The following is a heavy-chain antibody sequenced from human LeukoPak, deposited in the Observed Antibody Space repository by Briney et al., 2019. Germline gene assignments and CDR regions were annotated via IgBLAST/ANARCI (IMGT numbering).Heavy chain of an antibody. V-gene: IGHV4-39*07. CDR1: GGSISSSPYY. CDR3: ATLLWFGALLPYYFDY. Sequence: PSETLSLTCTVSGGSISSSPYYWGWIRQPPGKGLEWIGSIYYSGTTHYSPSLESRVTISVDTSKNQFSLKLSSVTAADTAVYYCATLLWFGALLPYYFDYWGQGTLVTVSS. CDR2: IYYSGTT. D-gene: IGHD3-10*01. J-gene: IGHJ4*02.